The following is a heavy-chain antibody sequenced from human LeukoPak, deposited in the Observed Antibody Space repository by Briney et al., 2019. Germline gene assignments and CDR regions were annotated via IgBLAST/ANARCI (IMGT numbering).Heavy chain of an antibody. Sequence: SETLSLTCTVSGGSISSGGYYWSWIRQHPGKGLEWIGYIYYSGSTYYNPSLKSRVTISVGTSKNQFSLKLSSVTAADTAVYYCTSRRPAAIEAYYYYGMDVWGQGTTVTVSS. D-gene: IGHD2-2*02. CDR1: GGSISSGGYY. J-gene: IGHJ6*02. CDR2: IYYSGST. V-gene: IGHV4-31*03. CDR3: TSRRPAAIEAYYYYGMDV.